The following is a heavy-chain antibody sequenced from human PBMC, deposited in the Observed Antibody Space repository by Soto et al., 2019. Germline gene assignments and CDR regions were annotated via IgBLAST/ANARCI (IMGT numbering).Heavy chain of an antibody. CDR2: ISGSGGST. CDR1: GFTFSSYG. Sequence: PGGSLRLSCAASGFTFSSYGISWIRLSPGKGLEWVSVISGSGGSTYYTDSVKGRFTISRDNSKNTLYLQMNSLRAEDTAVYYCAKGTYDYYYGYWGQGTLVTVSS. J-gene: IGHJ4*02. V-gene: IGHV3-23*01. D-gene: IGHD3-10*01. CDR3: AKGTYDYYYGY.